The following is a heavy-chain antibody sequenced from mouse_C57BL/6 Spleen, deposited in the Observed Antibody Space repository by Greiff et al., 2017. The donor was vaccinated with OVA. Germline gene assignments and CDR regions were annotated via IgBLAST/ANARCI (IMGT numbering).Heavy chain of an antibody. CDR2: FRNKANGYTT. J-gene: IGHJ1*03. D-gene: IGHD1-1*01. CDR1: GFTFTDYY. CDR3: ARYRRDYYGSSHWYFDV. V-gene: IGHV7-3*01. Sequence: EVKLMESGGGLVQPGGSLSLSCAASGFTFTDYYMSWVRQPPGKALEWLGFFRNKANGYTTEYSASVKGRFTISRDNSQSILYLQMNALRAEDSATYYCARYRRDYYGSSHWYFDVWGTGTTVTVSS.